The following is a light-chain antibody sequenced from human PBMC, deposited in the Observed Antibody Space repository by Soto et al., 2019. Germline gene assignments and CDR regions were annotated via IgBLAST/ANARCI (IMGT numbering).Light chain of an antibody. CDR2: DAS. CDR3: QQYNSSPLT. J-gene: IGKJ4*01. CDR1: QSISDW. V-gene: IGKV1-5*01. Sequence: DIQMTQSPSTLSASVGDRVTITCRANQSISDWLAWYQQKPGKAPNLLIYDASNLESGVPSRFSGSGSGTEFTLTISSLQPDDFATYYGQQYNSSPLTFGGGTKMEI.